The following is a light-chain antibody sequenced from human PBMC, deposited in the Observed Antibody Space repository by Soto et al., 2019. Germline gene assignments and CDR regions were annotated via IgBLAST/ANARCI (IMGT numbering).Light chain of an antibody. V-gene: IGKV3D-20*02. CDR1: QTVSSSY. CDR2: GAS. Sequence: EFVLTQSPGTLSLSPGERATLSCRASQTVSSSYLAWYQQKPGQAPRLLIYGASSRATGIPDRFSGSGSGTDFTLTISSLEPEDVGVYYCQQRSNWLTFGGGTKVDIK. J-gene: IGKJ4*01. CDR3: QQRSNWLT.